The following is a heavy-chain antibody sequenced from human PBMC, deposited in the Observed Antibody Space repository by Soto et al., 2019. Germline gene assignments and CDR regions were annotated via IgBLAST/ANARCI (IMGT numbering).Heavy chain of an antibody. CDR1: GFTFSNYA. D-gene: IGHD1-1*01. CDR2: VSGSGNTP. J-gene: IGHJ4*02. Sequence: EVQLLESGGGLVQPGGSLRLSCAASGFTFSNYATTWVRQAPGRGLEWVSGVSGSGNTPYYADSVKGRFTISRDNSKNTLYLQMNSLRADDTAVYFCAKAPNWNHESGHFDCWGQGTLVTVSS. CDR3: AKAPNWNHESGHFDC. V-gene: IGHV3-23*01.